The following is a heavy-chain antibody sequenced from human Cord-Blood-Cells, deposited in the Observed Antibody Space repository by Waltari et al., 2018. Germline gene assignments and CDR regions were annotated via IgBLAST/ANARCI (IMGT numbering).Heavy chain of an antibody. J-gene: IGHJ4*02. D-gene: IGHD6-6*01. CDR1: GFTFDDYT. CDR2: ISWDGGST. V-gene: IGHV3-43*01. CDR3: AKDIAFGYSSSSALDY. Sequence: EVQLVESGGVVVQPGGSLRLSCAASGFTFDDYTMHWFRQPPGKGLEWVSLISWDGGSTYYADSVKGRFTISRDNSKNSLYLQMNSLRTEDTALYYCAKDIAFGYSSSSALDYWGQGTLVTVSS.